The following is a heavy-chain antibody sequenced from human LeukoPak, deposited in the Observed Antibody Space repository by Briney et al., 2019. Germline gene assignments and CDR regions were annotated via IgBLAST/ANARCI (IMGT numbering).Heavy chain of an antibody. CDR2: INPSGESI. CDR3: AKDRDGSTWYLLNYMDG. Sequence: PGVSLRLPCAAWVFTFANYAMTWVREAPRRGLEGVSNINPSGESINYADSVRGLFTISRDNSKNTLYLQMNSLRDEDTAVYKWAKDRDGSTWYLLNYMDGWGKGTTVTVSS. V-gene: IGHV3-23*01. CDR1: VFTFANYA. D-gene: IGHD6-13*01. J-gene: IGHJ6*03.